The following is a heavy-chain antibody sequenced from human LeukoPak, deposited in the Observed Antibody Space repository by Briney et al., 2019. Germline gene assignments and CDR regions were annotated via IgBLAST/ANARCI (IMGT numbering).Heavy chain of an antibody. CDR3: ARDRVGEWELPSFDS. CDR2: TYYRSKWYN. V-gene: IGHV6-1*01. Sequence: SQTLSLTCVISGDSVSSNSAAWNWIRQSPSRGLEWLGRTYYRSKWYNDYAVSVKSRITINPDTSKNQFSLQVKSVTPEDTAVYYCARDRVGEWELPSFDSWGQGTLVAVSS. CDR1: GDSVSSNSAA. J-gene: IGHJ4*02. D-gene: IGHD1-26*01.